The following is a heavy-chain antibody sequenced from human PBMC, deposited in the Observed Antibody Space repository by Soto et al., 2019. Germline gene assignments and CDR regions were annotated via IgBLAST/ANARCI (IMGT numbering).Heavy chain of an antibody. D-gene: IGHD3-9*01. CDR3: AAAGGFDQYYFEY. J-gene: IGHJ4*02. CDR1: GFTFTSSA. V-gene: IGHV1-58*01. CDR2: IVVGSGNT. Sequence: ASVKVSCKASGFTFTSSAVQWVRQALGQRLEWIGWIVVGSGNTNYAQKFQERVTITRDMSTSTAYMELSSLRSEDTAVYYCAAAGGFDQYYFEYWGQGTLVSVS.